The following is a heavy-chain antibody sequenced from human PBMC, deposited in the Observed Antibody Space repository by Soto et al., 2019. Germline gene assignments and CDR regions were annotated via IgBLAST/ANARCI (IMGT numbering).Heavy chain of an antibody. Sequence: QVQLVESGGGVVQPGRSLRLSCAASGFTFSSYGMHWVRQAPGKGLEWVAVISYDGSNKYYADSVKGRFTISRDNSKNTLYLQMNSLRAEDTAVYYCAKDGGTYHHTSSWYFDLWGRGTLVTVSS. J-gene: IGHJ2*01. CDR3: AKDGGTYHHTSSWYFDL. V-gene: IGHV3-30*18. CDR1: GFTFSSYG. CDR2: ISYDGSNK. D-gene: IGHD2-2*01.